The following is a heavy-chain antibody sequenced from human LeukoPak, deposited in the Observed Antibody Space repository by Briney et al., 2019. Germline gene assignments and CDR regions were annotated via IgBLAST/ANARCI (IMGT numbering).Heavy chain of an antibody. CDR2: ISYDGSNK. CDR3: ASGMVAKILDYFDY. D-gene: IGHD5-12*01. V-gene: IGHV3-30-3*01. CDR1: GFTFSSYA. J-gene: IGHJ4*02. Sequence: PGGSLRLSCAASGFTFSSYAVHWVRQAPGKGLEWVAVISYDGSNKYYADSVKGRFTISRDNSKNTLYLQMNSLRADDTAVYYCASGMVAKILDYFDYWGQGTLVTVSS.